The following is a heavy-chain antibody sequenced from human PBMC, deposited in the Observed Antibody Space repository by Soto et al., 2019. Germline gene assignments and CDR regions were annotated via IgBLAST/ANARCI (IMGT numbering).Heavy chain of an antibody. D-gene: IGHD6-13*01. CDR3: ARDMYSSTWNNWFDP. Sequence: SQTLSLTCAISGDSVSSNSAAWNWIRQSPSRGLEWLGRTYYRSKWHNDYAVSVKSRITINPDTSKNQFSLQMNSVTPEDTAVYYCARDMYSSTWNNWFDPWGQGTLVTVSS. V-gene: IGHV6-1*01. J-gene: IGHJ5*02. CDR1: GDSVSSNSAA. CDR2: TYYRSKWHN.